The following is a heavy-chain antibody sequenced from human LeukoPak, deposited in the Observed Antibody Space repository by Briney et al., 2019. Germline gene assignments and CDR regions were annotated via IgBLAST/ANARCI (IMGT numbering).Heavy chain of an antibody. CDR3: ARVVGLNEWEPHY. CDR2: ISPYNGNT. Sequence: GASVKVSCKASGYTFTIYGISWVRQAPGQGLEWMGWISPYNGNTDYAQELQGRVTMTTDTSTSTAYMELRSLRSDDTAVYYCARVVGLNEWEPHYWGQGTLVTVSS. D-gene: IGHD1-26*01. J-gene: IGHJ4*02. V-gene: IGHV1-18*01. CDR1: GYTFTIYG.